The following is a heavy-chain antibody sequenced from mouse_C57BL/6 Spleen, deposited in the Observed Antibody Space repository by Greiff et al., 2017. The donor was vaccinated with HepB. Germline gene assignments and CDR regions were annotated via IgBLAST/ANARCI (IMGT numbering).Heavy chain of an antibody. V-gene: IGHV1-69*01. J-gene: IGHJ2*01. Sequence: VQLQQPGAELVMPGASVKLSCKASGYTFTSYWMHWVKQRPGQGLEWIGEIDPSDSYTNYNQKFKGKSTLTVDKSSSTAYMQLSSLTSEDSAVYYCAREITTVVKIFDYWGQGTTLTVSS. D-gene: IGHD1-1*01. CDR1: GYTFTSYW. CDR2: IDPSDSYT. CDR3: AREITTVVKIFDY.